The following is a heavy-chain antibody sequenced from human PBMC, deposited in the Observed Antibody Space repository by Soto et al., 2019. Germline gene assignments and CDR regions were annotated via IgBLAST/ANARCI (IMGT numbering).Heavy chain of an antibody. D-gene: IGHD6-19*01. Sequence: ASVKVSCKASGYTFTGYYMHWVRQAPGQGLEWMGRINPNSGGTNYAQKFQGRVTMTRDTSISTAYMELSRLRSDDTAVYYCASMSRAGSGWYGEDYWGQGTLVTVSS. J-gene: IGHJ4*02. CDR1: GYTFTGYY. CDR2: INPNSGGT. V-gene: IGHV1-2*02. CDR3: ASMSRAGSGWYGEDY.